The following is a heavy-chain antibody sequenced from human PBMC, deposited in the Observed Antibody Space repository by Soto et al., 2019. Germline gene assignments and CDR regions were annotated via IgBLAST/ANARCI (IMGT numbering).Heavy chain of an antibody. CDR3: ARVRGSSIAARLAFDY. CDR2: INPSGGST. V-gene: IGHV1-46*01. Sequence: QVQLVQSGAEVKKPGASVKVSCKASGYTFTSYYMHWVRQAPGQGLEWMGIINPSGGSTSYAQKFQGRVTMTRDTSTSTVYMELSSLRSEDTAVYYCARVRGSSIAARLAFDYWGQGTLVTVSS. J-gene: IGHJ4*02. D-gene: IGHD6-6*01. CDR1: GYTFTSYY.